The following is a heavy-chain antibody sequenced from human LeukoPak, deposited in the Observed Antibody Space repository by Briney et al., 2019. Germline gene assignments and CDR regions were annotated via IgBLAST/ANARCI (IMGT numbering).Heavy chain of an antibody. CDR1: GFTFSSYG. D-gene: IGHD2-8*01. Sequence: GGSLRLSCVASGFTFSSYGIYWVRQAPGKGLEWMALISNDGSDKYYADSVKGRFTISRDNSKNTVFLQMDNLRLDDTAVYYCARGGPLGDTNRFDFWGQGALVTVSS. V-gene: IGHV3-30*03. CDR3: ARGGPLGDTNRFDF. J-gene: IGHJ4*02. CDR2: ISNDGSDK.